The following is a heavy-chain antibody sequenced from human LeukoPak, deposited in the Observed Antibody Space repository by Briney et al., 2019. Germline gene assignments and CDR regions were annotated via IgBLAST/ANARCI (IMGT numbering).Heavy chain of an antibody. Sequence: SETLSLTCAVYGGSFSGYYWSWMPQPPGKGLQWIGSISYTGSTYYDPSLKSRVTISVDTSKNQFSLRLSSVTAADTAVYYCARRTTGTDADAFDIWGQGTMVTVSS. CDR2: ISYTGST. D-gene: IGHD1-1*01. CDR1: GGSFSGYY. V-gene: IGHV4-34*01. J-gene: IGHJ3*02. CDR3: ARRTTGTDADAFDI.